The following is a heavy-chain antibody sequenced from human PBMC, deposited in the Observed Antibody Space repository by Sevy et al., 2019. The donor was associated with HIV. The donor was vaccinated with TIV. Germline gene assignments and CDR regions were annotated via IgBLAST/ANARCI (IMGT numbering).Heavy chain of an antibody. CDR3: ARATASTAPHYYYYTMNI. J-gene: IGHJ6*02. CDR1: GYSFTNYW. D-gene: IGHD5-18*01. CDR2: IYPGDSDT. Sequence: GESLKISCQGSGYSFTNYWIDWVRQMPGKGLEWMGIIYPGDSDTRYSPSFQGQVTISADKSISTAFLQWTSLKASDTAMYYCARATASTAPHYYYYTMNIWGQGTTVTVSS. V-gene: IGHV5-51*01.